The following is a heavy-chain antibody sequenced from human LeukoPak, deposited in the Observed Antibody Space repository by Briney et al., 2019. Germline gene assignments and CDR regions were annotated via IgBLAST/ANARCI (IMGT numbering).Heavy chain of an antibody. CDR2: IKQDGSET. CDR3: ARAGMTGTPDY. Sequence: GGSLRLSCEVSGFTFSNYWMSWVRQAPGKGLEWVGNIKQDGSETYYVDFVKGRFTLSRDNARNSLYLQMNYVGVDDTAVYYCARAGMTGTPDYWGQGTLVTVSS. CDR1: GFTFSNYW. V-gene: IGHV3-7*01. J-gene: IGHJ4*02. D-gene: IGHD1-7*01.